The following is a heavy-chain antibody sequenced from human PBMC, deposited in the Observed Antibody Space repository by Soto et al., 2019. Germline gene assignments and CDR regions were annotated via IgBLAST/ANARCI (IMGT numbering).Heavy chain of an antibody. D-gene: IGHD2-15*01. V-gene: IGHV3-53*01. CDR1: GFTVSSNY. CDR2: IDSGGRT. J-gene: IGHJ4*02. Sequence: SLRLSCAASGFTVSSNYMSCVRRAPVKGLEWVSLIDSGGRTYYAFSVKGRVTISRDNSKNTLYLQINSLRAEDTAVYYCARERYCSGGSRYTGVDYCGQGSLVTFS. CDR3: ARERYCSGGSRYTGVDY.